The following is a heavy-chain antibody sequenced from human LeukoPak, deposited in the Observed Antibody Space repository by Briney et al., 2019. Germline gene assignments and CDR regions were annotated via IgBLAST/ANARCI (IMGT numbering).Heavy chain of an antibody. D-gene: IGHD1-26*01. CDR3: ARRRRLGPSLDC. CDR2: IYHSGST. Sequence: PSETLSLTCTVSGGSISSGYYWGWIRQPPGKGLEWIGSIYHSGSTYYNPSLKSRVTISVDTSKNQFSLKLSSVTAADTAVYFCARRRRLGPSLDCWGQGTLVAVSS. V-gene: IGHV4-38-2*02. CDR1: GGSISSGYY. J-gene: IGHJ4*02.